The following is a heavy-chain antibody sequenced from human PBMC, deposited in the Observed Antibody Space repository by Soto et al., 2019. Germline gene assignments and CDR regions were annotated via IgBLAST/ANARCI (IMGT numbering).Heavy chain of an antibody. CDR1: GYTFTSYA. V-gene: IGHV1-3*01. Sequence: ASVKASCKASGYTFTSYAMHWVRQAPGQRLEWMGWINAGNGNTKYSQKFQGRVTITRDTSASTAYMELSSLRSVDTAVYFCARGPITMVRGVILFDAFDIWGQGTMVTVSS. D-gene: IGHD3-10*01. J-gene: IGHJ3*02. CDR3: ARGPITMVRGVILFDAFDI. CDR2: INAGNGNT.